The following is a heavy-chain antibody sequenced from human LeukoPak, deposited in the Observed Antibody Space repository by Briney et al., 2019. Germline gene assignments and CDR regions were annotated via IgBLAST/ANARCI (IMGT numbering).Heavy chain of an antibody. Sequence: GGSLRLSCAASGFTFSSHSMDWVRQAPGKGLEWVSYISSSGSTVYYADSVKGRFTISRDNAKNSLYLQMNSLRAKDTAVYYCARESYYYDSSGYYLVDYWGQGTLVTVSS. J-gene: IGHJ4*02. CDR3: ARESYYYDSSGYYLVDY. V-gene: IGHV3-48*04. CDR2: ISSSGSTV. CDR1: GFTFSSHS. D-gene: IGHD3-22*01.